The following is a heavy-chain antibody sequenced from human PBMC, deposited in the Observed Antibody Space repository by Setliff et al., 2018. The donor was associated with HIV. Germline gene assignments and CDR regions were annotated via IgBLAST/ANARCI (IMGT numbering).Heavy chain of an antibody. CDR2: ISYDGNYK. Sequence: GESLTISCAVSGFTFSNYAMHWVRQASGKGLEWVAVISYDGNYKYYSDSVKGRFTISRDNSKNTLYLQMDSLRPKDTAAYYCARAPSWQRQVDFWGQGTLVTVSS. V-gene: IGHV3-30*04. D-gene: IGHD6-25*01. CDR1: GFTFSNYA. J-gene: IGHJ4*02. CDR3: ARAPSWQRQVDF.